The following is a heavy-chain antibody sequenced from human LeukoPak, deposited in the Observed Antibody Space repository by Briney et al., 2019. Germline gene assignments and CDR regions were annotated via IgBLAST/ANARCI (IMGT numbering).Heavy chain of an antibody. CDR3: AKDHSEGIQLWSDNYFDY. CDR1: GFTFSSYG. J-gene: IGHJ4*02. V-gene: IGHV3-30*02. Sequence: PGGSLRLSCAASGFTFSSYGMHWVRQAPGKGLEWVAFIRYDGSNKYYADSVKGRFTISRDNSKNTLYLQMNSLRAEDTAVYYCAKDHSEGIQLWSDNYFDYWGQGTLVTVSS. CDR2: IRYDGSNK. D-gene: IGHD5-18*01.